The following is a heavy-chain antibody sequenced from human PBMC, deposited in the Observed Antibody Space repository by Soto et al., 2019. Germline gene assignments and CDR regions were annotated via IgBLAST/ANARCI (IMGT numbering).Heavy chain of an antibody. Sequence: QVPLVQSGAEVRKPGASLKVSCKASGYTFITYTLHWVRQAPGHRLEWMGWITPGNGNTRFSEELQGRLSITGDTSANTVYMELSGLRSEDTAVYFCAREGKHCSGTSCYSESYDSWGQGTLVTVSS. CDR2: ITPGNGNT. CDR3: AREGKHCSGTSCYSESYDS. J-gene: IGHJ4*02. CDR1: GYTFITYT. V-gene: IGHV1-3*01. D-gene: IGHD2-2*01.